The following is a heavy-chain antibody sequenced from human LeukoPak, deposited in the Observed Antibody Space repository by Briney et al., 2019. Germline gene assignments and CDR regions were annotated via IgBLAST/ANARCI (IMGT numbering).Heavy chain of an antibody. V-gene: IGHV3-30*04. J-gene: IGHJ4*02. CDR2: ISYDGTNK. CDR3: ARGGLLLWFGEGFDY. Sequence: GGSLRLSCAASGFTFSSYAMHWVRQAPGKGLEWVAVISYDGTNKYYTDSVKGRFTISRDNSKNTPYLQMNSLRAEDTAVYYCARGGLLLWFGEGFDYWGQGTLVTVSS. D-gene: IGHD3-10*01. CDR1: GFTFSSYA.